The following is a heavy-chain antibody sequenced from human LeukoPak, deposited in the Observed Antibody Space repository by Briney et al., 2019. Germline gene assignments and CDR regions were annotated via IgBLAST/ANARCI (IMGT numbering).Heavy chain of an antibody. D-gene: IGHD6-6*01. Sequence: KTSETLSLTCTVSGGSISSSSYYWGWIRQPPGKGLEWIGSIYYSGSTNYNPSLKSRVTISVDTSKNQFSLKLSSVTAADTAVYYCARQYSSSSKVFDYWGQGTLVTVSS. J-gene: IGHJ4*02. CDR1: GGSISSSSYY. V-gene: IGHV4-39*07. CDR2: IYYSGST. CDR3: ARQYSSSSKVFDY.